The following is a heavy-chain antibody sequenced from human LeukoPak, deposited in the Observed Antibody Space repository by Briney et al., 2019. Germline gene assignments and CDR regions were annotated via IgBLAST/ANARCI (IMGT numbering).Heavy chain of an antibody. CDR2: ISYDGTNK. V-gene: IGHV3-30-3*01. CDR1: GFTFSGYA. CDR3: ARDLTGWHDYFYFGMDV. Sequence: GRSLRLSCAASGFTFSGYAMHWVRRAPGKGLESLAIISYDGTNKYHADSVKGRFTISRDNSKNSLYLQMNSLRPEDTALYYCARDLTGWHDYFYFGMDVWGQGTTVTVSS. D-gene: IGHD1-1*01. J-gene: IGHJ6*02.